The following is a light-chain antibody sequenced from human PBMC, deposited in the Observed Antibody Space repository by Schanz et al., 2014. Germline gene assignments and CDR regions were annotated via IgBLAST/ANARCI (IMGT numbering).Light chain of an antibody. CDR1: QSVGSRS. Sequence: EIVLTQSPDTLSLSPGERATLSCRASQSVGSRSLAWYQQKPGQPPRLLIYGAFNRATGIPARFSGSGSGTEFTLTISSLEPEDFATYYCQQADSFPLTFGGGTKVEIK. J-gene: IGKJ4*01. V-gene: IGKV3-20*01. CDR3: QQADSFPLT. CDR2: GAF.